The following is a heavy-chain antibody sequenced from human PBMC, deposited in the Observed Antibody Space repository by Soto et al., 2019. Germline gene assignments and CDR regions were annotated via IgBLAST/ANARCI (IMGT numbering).Heavy chain of an antibody. CDR1: GYSFTSYW. CDR3: ARPDCSGGSCYGDAFDI. V-gene: IGHV5-51*01. Sequence: PGESLKISGKGSGYSFTSYWIGGGPQMPGKGLEWMGFIYPGDSDTRYSPSFQGQVTISADKSISTAYLQWSSLKASDTAMYYCARPDCSGGSCYGDAFDIWGQGTMVTVSS. CDR2: IYPGDSDT. J-gene: IGHJ3*02. D-gene: IGHD2-15*01.